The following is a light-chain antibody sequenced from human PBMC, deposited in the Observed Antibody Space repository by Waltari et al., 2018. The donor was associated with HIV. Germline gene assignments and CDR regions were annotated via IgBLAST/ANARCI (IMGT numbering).Light chain of an antibody. CDR2: KDR. J-gene: IGLJ3*02. Sequence: SYELTQPLSLSVALGQTATFTCGGDKIGSKSVRWYQQRPGQAPVLVIYKDRSRPSGIPERFSAANSGNTATLIISGVQVGDEAVVYCQVWDGSTGVFGGGTKLTVL. CDR1: KIGSKS. CDR3: QVWDGSTGV. V-gene: IGLV3-9*01.